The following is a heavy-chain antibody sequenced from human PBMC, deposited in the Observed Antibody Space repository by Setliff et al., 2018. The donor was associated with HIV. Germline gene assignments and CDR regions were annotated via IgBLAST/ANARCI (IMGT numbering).Heavy chain of an antibody. D-gene: IGHD1-26*01. CDR2: INHSGDT. Sequence: SETLSLTCAVYGGSFSGYYWTWIRKSPGKCLEWIGEINHSGDTTYKPSLKSRATISVDTSKKQFSLKLNSVNAADTATYYCARYSVLGIDYWGQGTLVTVSS. J-gene: IGHJ4*02. CDR1: GGSFSGYY. V-gene: IGHV4-34*01. CDR3: ARYSVLGIDY.